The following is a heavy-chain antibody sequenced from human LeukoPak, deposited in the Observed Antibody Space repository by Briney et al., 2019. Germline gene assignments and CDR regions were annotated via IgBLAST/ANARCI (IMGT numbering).Heavy chain of an antibody. Sequence: GGSLRLSCAASGFTFSSYWMTWIRQAPGKGLEWVAHIKEDATESRSADSVKGRFTISRDNTKNSLFLQLNSLRAEDTAVYYCVRDRGWYHFDLWGQGTQVTVSS. CDR2: IKEDATES. CDR1: GFTFSSYW. J-gene: IGHJ4*02. D-gene: IGHD3-10*01. CDR3: VRDRGWYHFDL. V-gene: IGHV3-7*01.